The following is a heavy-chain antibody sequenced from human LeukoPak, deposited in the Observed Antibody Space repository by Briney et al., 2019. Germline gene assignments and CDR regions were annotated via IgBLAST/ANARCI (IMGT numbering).Heavy chain of an antibody. CDR3: AKDQCSGGTCYSMAYFDY. CDR1: GYTFTDYY. Sequence: GASVKVSCKASGYTFTDYYIHWVRQAPGQGLEWMGWINPHSGGTNYAQNFQGRVTMTTDTSTSTAYMELRSLTSDDTAVYYCAKDQCSGGTCYSMAYFDYWGQGTLVTVSS. J-gene: IGHJ4*02. V-gene: IGHV1-2*02. CDR2: INPHSGGT. D-gene: IGHD2-15*01.